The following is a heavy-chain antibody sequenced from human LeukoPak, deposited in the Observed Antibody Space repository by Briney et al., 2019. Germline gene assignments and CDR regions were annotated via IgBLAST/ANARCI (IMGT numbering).Heavy chain of an antibody. CDR3: AKGRYSYGYQRVDY. D-gene: IGHD5-18*01. Sequence: PGGSLRLSCAASGFTFSIYAMTWVRQAPGKGLEWVSAISGSGGSTYYADSVKGRFTISRDNSKNTLYLQMNSLRADDTAVYYCAKGRYSYGYQRVDYWGQGTLVTVSS. V-gene: IGHV3-23*01. J-gene: IGHJ4*02. CDR1: GFTFSIYA. CDR2: ISGSGGST.